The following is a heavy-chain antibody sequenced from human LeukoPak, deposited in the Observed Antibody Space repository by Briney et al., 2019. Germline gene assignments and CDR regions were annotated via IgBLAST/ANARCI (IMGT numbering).Heavy chain of an antibody. D-gene: IGHD6-6*01. J-gene: IGHJ5*02. CDR1: GGSISSHY. CDR2: IYYSGST. Sequence: SETLSLTCTVSGGSISSHYWSWIRQPPGKGLEWIGYIYYSGSTNYNPSLKSRVTISVDTSKNQFSLKLSSVTAADPAVYYCARLSIAARTNWSDPWGQGPLVTVSS. CDR3: ARLSIAARTNWSDP. V-gene: IGHV4-59*11.